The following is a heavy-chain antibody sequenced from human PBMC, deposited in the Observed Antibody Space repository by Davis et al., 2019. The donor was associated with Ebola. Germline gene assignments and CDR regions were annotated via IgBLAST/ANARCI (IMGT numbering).Heavy chain of an antibody. Sequence: MPSETLSLTCTVSGASISDSNYFWAWIRQPPGKGLEWIGSVFYSGTPYYNPFLKSRVTMSVDTSKNQFSVRLTSLTAADTAVYYCARGTVTGSSDYWGQGTLVTVSS. V-gene: IGHV4-39*01. J-gene: IGHJ4*02. CDR2: VFYSGTP. CDR1: GASISDSNYF. D-gene: IGHD4-17*01. CDR3: ARGTVTGSSDY.